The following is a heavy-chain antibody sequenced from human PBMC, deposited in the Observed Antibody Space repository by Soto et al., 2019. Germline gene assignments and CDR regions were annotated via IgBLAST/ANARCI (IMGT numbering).Heavy chain of an antibody. Sequence: TGGSLRLSCAASGFTFSSYGMHWVRQAPGKGLEWVAVIWYDGSNKYYADSVKGRFTTSRDNSKSTLYLQMNSLRAEDTAVYYCARDGPFTGITGTLRKKYCYGMDVWGQGTTVTVS. CDR2: IWYDGSNK. CDR1: GFTFSSYG. J-gene: IGHJ6*02. V-gene: IGHV3-33*01. D-gene: IGHD1-20*01. CDR3: ARDGPFTGITGTLRKKYCYGMDV.